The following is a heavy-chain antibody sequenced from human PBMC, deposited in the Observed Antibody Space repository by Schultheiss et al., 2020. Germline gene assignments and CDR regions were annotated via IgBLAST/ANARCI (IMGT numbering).Heavy chain of an antibody. V-gene: IGHV3-33*01. CDR1: GFTFSSYG. D-gene: IGHD1-26*01. Sequence: GESLKISCAASGFTFSSYGMHWVRQAPGKGLEWVAVIWYDGSNKYYADSVKGRFTISRDNSKNTLYLQMNSLRAEDTAVYYCARDSRELLPYWYFDLWGRGTLVTVSS. CDR2: IWYDGSNK. J-gene: IGHJ2*01. CDR3: ARDSRELLPYWYFDL.